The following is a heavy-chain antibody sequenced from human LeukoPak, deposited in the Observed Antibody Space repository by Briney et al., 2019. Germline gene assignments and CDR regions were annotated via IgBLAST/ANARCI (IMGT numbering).Heavy chain of an antibody. J-gene: IGHJ4*02. Sequence: GGSLRLSCAASGFTFSSYWMSWARQAPGKGLEWVANIKQDGSEKYYVDSVKGRFTISRDNAKNSLYLQMNGLRAEDTAVYYCASKRYTRDYWGQGTLVTVSS. D-gene: IGHD1-14*01. CDR1: GFTFSSYW. CDR2: IKQDGSEK. CDR3: ASKRYTRDY. V-gene: IGHV3-7*01.